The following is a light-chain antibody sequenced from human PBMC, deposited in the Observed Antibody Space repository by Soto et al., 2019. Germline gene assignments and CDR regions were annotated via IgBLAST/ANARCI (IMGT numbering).Light chain of an antibody. J-gene: IGKJ1*01. CDR3: QQYNSYSHT. Sequence: DIQMTQSPSTLSASVGDSVTITCRASQSISSWLAWYQQKPGKGPKLLIYKASSVESGVPSRFSGSGSGTEFTLTISSLQPDDFATYYCQQYNSYSHTFGQGTKVEIK. CDR2: KAS. V-gene: IGKV1-5*03. CDR1: QSISSW.